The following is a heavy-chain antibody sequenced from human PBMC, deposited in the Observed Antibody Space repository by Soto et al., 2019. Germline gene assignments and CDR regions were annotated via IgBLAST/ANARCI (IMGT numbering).Heavy chain of an antibody. D-gene: IGHD3-22*01. CDR3: GRGLGYDQI. J-gene: IGHJ3*02. CDR2: INGDGSGP. Sequence: GGSLRLSCAASGFTFSLYWMHWVRQAPGKGLVWVSRINGDGSGPSYADSVKGRFTISRDNAKNTLYLQMNSLRAEDTAVYYCGRGLGYDQIWGQGTMVTVSS. CDR1: GFTFSLYW. V-gene: IGHV3-74*01.